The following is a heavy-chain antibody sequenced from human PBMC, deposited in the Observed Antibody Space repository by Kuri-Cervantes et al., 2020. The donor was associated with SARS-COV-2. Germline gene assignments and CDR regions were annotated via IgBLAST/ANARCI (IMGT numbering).Heavy chain of an antibody. V-gene: IGHV4-38-2*01. CDR2: IYHSGRT. D-gene: IGHD2-15*01. J-gene: IGHJ3*02. CDR1: GYSISSGYY. CDR3: ARHLQYCSGASCYSGFDAFDI. Sequence: GSLRLSCAVSGYSISSGYYWGWIRQPPGKGLEWIGSIYHSGRTYYNPSLKSRVTISVNTSKNQFSLKLSSVTAADTAVYYCARHLQYCSGASCYSGFDAFDIWGQGTMVTVSS.